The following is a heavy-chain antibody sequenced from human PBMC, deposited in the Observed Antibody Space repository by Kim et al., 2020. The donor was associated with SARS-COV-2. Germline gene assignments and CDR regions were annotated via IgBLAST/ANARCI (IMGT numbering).Heavy chain of an antibody. CDR2: ISSSSSYI. V-gene: IGHV3-21*01. CDR1: GFTFSSYS. D-gene: IGHD3-16*01. Sequence: GGSLRLSCAASGFTFSSYSMNWVRQAPGKGLEWVSSISSSSSYIYYADSVKGRFTISRDNAKNSLYLQMNSLRAEDTAVYYCARSLGSAGRGDNYWYYGMDVRGQGTTVTVSS. J-gene: IGHJ6*02. CDR3: ARSLGSAGRGDNYWYYGMDV.